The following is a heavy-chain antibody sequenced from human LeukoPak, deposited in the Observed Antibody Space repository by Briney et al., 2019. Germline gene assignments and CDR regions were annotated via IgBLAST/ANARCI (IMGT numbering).Heavy chain of an antibody. CDR3: ARGGGEWFGEMNY. D-gene: IGHD3-10*01. CDR1: GFSFSFYS. CDR2: ISSSGDYR. V-gene: IGHV3-21*01. J-gene: IGHJ4*02. Sequence: GGSLRLSCAASGFSFSFYSMNWVRQAPGKGLEWVSSISSSGDYRYYADSLKGRFTISRDSAKNSMYLQMNSLRVEDTAIYYCARGGGEWFGEMNYWGQGTLVTVSS.